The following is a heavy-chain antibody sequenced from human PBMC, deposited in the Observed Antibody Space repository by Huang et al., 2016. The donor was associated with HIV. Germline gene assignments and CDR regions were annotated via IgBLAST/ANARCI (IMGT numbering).Heavy chain of an antibody. CDR2: ISYDGSSK. Sequence: QVQLVESGGGVVQPGRSLSLSCAAFGFTFNKFEMHWVRQAPGKGVEWVAIISYDGSSKYHADSVKGRFTSSRDNSKNTVYLQRNSLRVEDTAVYYCAKDGRGSGTYYDYFEYWGQGTLVTVSS. CDR3: AKDGRGSGTYYDYFEY. J-gene: IGHJ4*02. V-gene: IGHV3-30*18. CDR1: GFTFNKFE. D-gene: IGHD1-26*01.